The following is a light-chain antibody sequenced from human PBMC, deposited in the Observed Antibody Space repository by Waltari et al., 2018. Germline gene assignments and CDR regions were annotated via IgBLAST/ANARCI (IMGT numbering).Light chain of an antibody. Sequence: DIQMIQSPSSLSASVGDRVTITCQASQAINNHLNWYQQKPGKAPELLIYDVSKLETGVPSRFGGSGSGTDFSFTISSLQPEDIATYYCQQYDNLVTFGGGTRVEIK. CDR1: QAINNH. J-gene: IGKJ4*01. CDR3: QQYDNLVT. CDR2: DVS. V-gene: IGKV1-33*01.